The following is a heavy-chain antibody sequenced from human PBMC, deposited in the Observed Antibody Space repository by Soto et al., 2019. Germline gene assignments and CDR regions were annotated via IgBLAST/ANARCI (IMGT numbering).Heavy chain of an antibody. Sequence: QLQLQESGPGLVKPSETLFLTCTVSGGSISSTSYYWGWIRQPPGKGLEWIGSINYSGTTYYNPSLKIYNPSLKSRVIISVDTSKNQFSLKLSSVTAADTAFYYCARHKAAPFDYWGQGTLVTVSS. CDR1: GGSISSTSYY. V-gene: IGHV4-39*01. CDR3: ARHKAAPFDY. D-gene: IGHD6-13*01. CDR2: INYSGTT. J-gene: IGHJ4*02.